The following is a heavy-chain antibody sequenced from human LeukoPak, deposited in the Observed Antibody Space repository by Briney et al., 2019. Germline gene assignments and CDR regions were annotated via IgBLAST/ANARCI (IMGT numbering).Heavy chain of an antibody. CDR1: GGSISSYY. D-gene: IGHD3-22*01. CDR3: AGATSDPVNYYDSSGPDAFDI. CDR2: IYYSGST. V-gene: IGHV4-59*01. Sequence: SETLSLTCTVSGGSISSYYWSWIRQPPGKGLEWIGYIYYSGSTNYNPSLKSRVTISVDTSKNQFSLKLSSVTAADTAVYYCAGATSDPVNYYDSSGPDAFDIWGQGAMVTVSS. J-gene: IGHJ3*02.